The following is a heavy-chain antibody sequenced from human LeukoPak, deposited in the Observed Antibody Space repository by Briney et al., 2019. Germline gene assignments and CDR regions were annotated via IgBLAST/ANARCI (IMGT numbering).Heavy chain of an antibody. CDR1: GFTVSSNY. V-gene: IGHV3-23*01. D-gene: IGHD6-19*01. Sequence: PGGSLRLSCAASGFTVSSNYMSWVRQAPGKGLEWVSTITGSDVSTYYADSVKGRFTISRDNSKNTLSLQMSSLRAEDTAIYYCARSRYTSGRGAFDYWGQGTLVTVSS. CDR3: ARSRYTSGRGAFDY. CDR2: ITGSDVST. J-gene: IGHJ4*02.